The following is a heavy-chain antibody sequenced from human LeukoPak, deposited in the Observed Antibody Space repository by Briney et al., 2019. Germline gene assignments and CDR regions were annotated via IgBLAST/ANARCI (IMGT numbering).Heavy chain of an antibody. J-gene: IGHJ4*02. V-gene: IGHV3-33*01. Sequence: GGSLRLSCAASGFTFSSYGMHWVHQAPGKGLEWVAVIWYDGSNKYYADPVKGRFTISRDNSKNTLYLQMNSLRAEDTAVYYCARDLPMIVARSALDYWGQGTLVTVSS. CDR1: GFTFSSYG. CDR2: IWYDGSNK. CDR3: ARDLPMIVARSALDY. D-gene: IGHD3-22*01.